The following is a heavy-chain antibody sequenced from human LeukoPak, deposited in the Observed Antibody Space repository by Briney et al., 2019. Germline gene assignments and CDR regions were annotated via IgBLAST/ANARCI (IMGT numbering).Heavy chain of an antibody. V-gene: IGHV3-23*01. J-gene: IGHJ4*02. CDR1: GFTLSSHA. Sequence: PGGSLRHSRAATGFTLSSHAMSWVRQPPGKGLEWVSAISGGGGSAYYADSVKGRFTISRDNSTNTLYLQMNSLRAEDTAVYYCAKDVDIVATVFDYWGQGTLVTVSS. CDR2: ISGGGGSA. D-gene: IGHD5-12*01. CDR3: AKDVDIVATVFDY.